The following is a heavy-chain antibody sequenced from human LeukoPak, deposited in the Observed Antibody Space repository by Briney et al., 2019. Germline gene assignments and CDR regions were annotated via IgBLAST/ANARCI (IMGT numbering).Heavy chain of an antibody. CDR3: ARGDDYGDYWGLY. D-gene: IGHD4-17*01. V-gene: IGHV1-46*01. CDR2: INPSGGST. J-gene: IGHJ4*02. CDR1: GYTFTSYY. Sequence: GASVKVSCKASGYTFTSYYMHWVRQAPGQGLEWMGIINPSGGSTSYAQKFQGRVTMTRDTSTSTAHMELRSLISDDAAVYYCARGDDYGDYWGLYWGQGTLVTVSS.